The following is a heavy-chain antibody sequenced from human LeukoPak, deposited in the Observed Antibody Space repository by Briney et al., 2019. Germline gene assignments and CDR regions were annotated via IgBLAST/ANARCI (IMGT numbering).Heavy chain of an antibody. V-gene: IGHV1-69*05. CDR3: ATDEYITVVRGGPEFDY. D-gene: IGHD3-10*01. J-gene: IGHJ4*02. CDR1: GGTFSSYP. CDR2: IIPIFGTA. Sequence: SSVTVYCKASGGTFSSYPISLVRQAPGQGLEWMGRIIPIFGTANYAQKFQGRVTITTDESTSTTYMELSSLRPTETNVYYFATDEYITVVRGGPEFDYWGQGTLVTVSS.